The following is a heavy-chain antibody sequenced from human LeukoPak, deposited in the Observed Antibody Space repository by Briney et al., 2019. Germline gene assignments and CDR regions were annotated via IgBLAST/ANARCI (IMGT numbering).Heavy chain of an antibody. CDR3: AKSTGGNWGYCDY. CDR1: GGTFSSYA. Sequence: ASVKVSRKASGGTFSSYAISWVRQAPGQGLEWMGGIIPIFGTANYAQKFQGRVTITADESTSTACMELSSLRSEDTAVYYCAKSTGGNWGYCDYWGQGTLVTVSS. J-gene: IGHJ4*02. CDR2: IIPIFGTA. D-gene: IGHD4-23*01. V-gene: IGHV1-69*13.